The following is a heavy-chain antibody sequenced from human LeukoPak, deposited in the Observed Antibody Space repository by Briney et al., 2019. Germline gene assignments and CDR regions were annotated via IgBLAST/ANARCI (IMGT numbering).Heavy chain of an antibody. J-gene: IGHJ4*02. Sequence: GASVKVSCKASGYTFTGYYMHWVRQAPGQGLEWMGWINPNSGGTNYAQKFQGRVTMTRDTSISTAYMELSRLRSDDTAVYYCARDQARDYGDYGTPFDYWGQGTLVTVSS. CDR2: INPNSGGT. CDR3: ARDQARDYGDYGTPFDY. D-gene: IGHD4-17*01. V-gene: IGHV1-2*02. CDR1: GYTFTGYY.